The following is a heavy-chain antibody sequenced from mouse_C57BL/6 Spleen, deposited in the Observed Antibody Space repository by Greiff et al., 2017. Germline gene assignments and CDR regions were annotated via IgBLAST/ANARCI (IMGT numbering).Heavy chain of an antibody. CDR3: ARWAYDYLYYFDY. Sequence: QVQLQQPGAELVRPGTSVKLSCKASGYTFTSYWMHWVKQRPGQGLEWIGVIDPSDSYTNYNQKFKGKATLTVDTSSSTAYMQLSSLTSEDSAVYYCARWAYDYLYYFDYWGQGTTLTVSS. V-gene: IGHV1-59*01. CDR1: GYTFTSYW. CDR2: IDPSDSYT. D-gene: IGHD2-4*01. J-gene: IGHJ2*01.